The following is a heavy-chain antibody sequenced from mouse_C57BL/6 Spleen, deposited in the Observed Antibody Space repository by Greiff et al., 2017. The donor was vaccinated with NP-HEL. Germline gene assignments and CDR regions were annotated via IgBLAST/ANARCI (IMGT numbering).Heavy chain of an antibody. D-gene: IGHD1-1*01. V-gene: IGHV14-4*01. CDR1: GFNIKDDY. CDR3: TTSYGSSYAY. J-gene: IGHJ3*01. Sequence: VTLKESGAELVRPGASVKLSCTASGFNIKDDYMHWVKQRPEQGLEWIGWIDPENGDTEYASKFQGKATITADTSSNTAYLQLSSLTSEDTAVYYCTTSYGSSYAYWGQGTLVTVSA. CDR2: IDPENGDT.